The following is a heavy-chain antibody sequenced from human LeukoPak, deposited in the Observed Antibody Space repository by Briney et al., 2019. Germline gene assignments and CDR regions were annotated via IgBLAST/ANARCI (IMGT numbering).Heavy chain of an antibody. Sequence: ASVKVSCKASGYTFTSYYMHWVRQAPGQGLELMGIINPSGGSTSYAQKFQGRVTMTRDTSISTAYMELNRLRSDDTAVYFCARDPCNSPRCSIAGFDPWGQGTLVTVSS. CDR3: ARDPCNSPRCSIAGFDP. CDR2: INPSGGST. D-gene: IGHD2-2*01. J-gene: IGHJ5*02. V-gene: IGHV1-46*01. CDR1: GYTFTSYY.